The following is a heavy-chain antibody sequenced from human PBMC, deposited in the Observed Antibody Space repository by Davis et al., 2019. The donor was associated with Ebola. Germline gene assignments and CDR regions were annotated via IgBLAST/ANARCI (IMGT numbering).Heavy chain of an antibody. CDR2: IKQDGSEK. J-gene: IGHJ6*02. Sequence: PGESLKISCAASGFTFSSYWMSWVRQAPGKGLEWVANIKQDGSEKYYVDSVKGRFTISRDNAKNSLYLQMNSLRAEDTAVYYCARDPGLGGYYGMDVWGQGTTVTVSS. CDR3: ARDPGLGGYYGMDV. V-gene: IGHV3-7*03. D-gene: IGHD3-16*01. CDR1: GFTFSSYW.